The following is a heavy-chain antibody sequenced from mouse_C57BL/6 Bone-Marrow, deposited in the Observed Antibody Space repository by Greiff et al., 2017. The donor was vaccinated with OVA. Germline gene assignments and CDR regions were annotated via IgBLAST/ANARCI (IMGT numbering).Heavy chain of an antibody. J-gene: IGHJ2*01. V-gene: IGHV1-74*01. CDR3: AIWVYSKDY. CDR1: GYTFTSYW. D-gene: IGHD2-5*01. CDR2: IHPSDSDT. Sequence: QVQLQQPGAELVKPGASVKVSCKASGYTFTSYWMHWVKQRPGQGLEWIGRIHPSDSDTNYNQKFKGKATLTVDKSSSTSYMQLSSLTSEDSAVDYSAIWVYSKDYWGQGTTLTVSA.